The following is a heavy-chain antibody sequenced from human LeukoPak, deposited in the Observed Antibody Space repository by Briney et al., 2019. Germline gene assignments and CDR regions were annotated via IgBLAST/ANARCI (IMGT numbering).Heavy chain of an antibody. Sequence: SETLSLTCTVSGGSISSGGYYWSWIRQHPGKGLEWIGYIYYSGSTYYNPSLKSRVTISVDTSKNQFSLKLSSVTAADTAVNYCAKTRVAAAGTGFDYWGQGTLVTVSS. V-gene: IGHV4-31*03. CDR1: GGSISSGGYY. J-gene: IGHJ4*02. D-gene: IGHD6-13*01. CDR2: IYYSGST. CDR3: AKTRVAAAGTGFDY.